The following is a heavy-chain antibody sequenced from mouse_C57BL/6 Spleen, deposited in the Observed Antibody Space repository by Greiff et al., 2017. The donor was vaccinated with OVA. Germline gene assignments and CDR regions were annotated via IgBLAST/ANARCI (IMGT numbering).Heavy chain of an antibody. CDR2: IDPANGNT. CDR3: ARGDSNYGDY. J-gene: IGHJ2*01. V-gene: IGHV14-3*01. Sequence: VQLKQSVAELVRPGASVKLSCTASGFNIKHTYLHWVKQRPEQGLEWIGRIDPANGNTKYAPKFQGKATITADTSSNTAYLQLSSLTSEDTAIYYCARGDSNYGDYWGQGTTLTVSS. D-gene: IGHD2-5*01. CDR1: GFNIKHTY.